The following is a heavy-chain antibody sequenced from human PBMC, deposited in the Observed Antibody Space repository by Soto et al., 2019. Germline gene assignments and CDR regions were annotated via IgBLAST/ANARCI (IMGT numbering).Heavy chain of an antibody. D-gene: IGHD5-12*01. V-gene: IGHV3-15*07. J-gene: IGHJ5*02. CDR3: TTDVPTIKPS. Sequence: GGSLRLSCAASGFTFNNAWMHWVRQAPGKGLEWVGRIKNKSDGGTTDYAAPVKGRFTLSRDDSKNILYLQMNSLKTEDTAMYYCTTDVPTIKPSWGQGTLVTVSS. CDR2: IKNKSDGGTT. CDR1: GFTFNNAW.